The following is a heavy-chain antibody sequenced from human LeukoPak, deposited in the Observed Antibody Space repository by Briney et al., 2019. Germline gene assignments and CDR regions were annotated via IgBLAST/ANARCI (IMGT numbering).Heavy chain of an antibody. V-gene: IGHV4-31*03. J-gene: IGHJ4*02. CDR1: GGSISSGGYS. D-gene: IGHD1-26*01. Sequence: PSQTLSLTCTVSGGSISSGGYSWSWIRQHPGKGLEWIGYIYYSGSTYYNPSLKSRVTISVDTSKNQFSLKLSSVTAADTAVYYCARFGVGGSYWLDYWGQGTLVTVSS. CDR2: IYYSGST. CDR3: ARFGVGGSYWLDY.